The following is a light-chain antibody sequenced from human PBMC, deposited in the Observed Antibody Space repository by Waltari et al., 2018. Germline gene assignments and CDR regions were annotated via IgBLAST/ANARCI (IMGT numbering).Light chain of an antibody. V-gene: IGKV1-33*01. Sequence: DIQMTQSPSSLSASVGDRVTVTCQASQDISDRLNWYQQKPGKPPNLLIYGASNLEIGIPARLSGGGSGTEFTFTISTLQPEDFATYYCQQYDNLPLTFGGGTRVDIK. CDR1: QDISDR. CDR2: GAS. CDR3: QQYDNLPLT. J-gene: IGKJ4*01.